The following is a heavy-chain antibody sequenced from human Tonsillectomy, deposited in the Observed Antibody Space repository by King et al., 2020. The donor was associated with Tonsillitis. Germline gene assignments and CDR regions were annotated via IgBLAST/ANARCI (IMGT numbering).Heavy chain of an antibody. Sequence: VQLVESGGGVVQPGRSLRLSCAASGFTFSNFDMHWVRQAPGKGLEWVAVISYDGSNKYCADSVKGRFTISRDNSKDTLYLQMNSLTTEDTAVFYWARGARIDGDYDFLEYFQKWGQGTLVTVSS. V-gene: IGHV3-30*03. CDR1: GFTFSNFD. D-gene: IGHD4-17*01. CDR3: ARGARIDGDYDFLEYFQK. J-gene: IGHJ1*01. CDR2: ISYDGSNK.